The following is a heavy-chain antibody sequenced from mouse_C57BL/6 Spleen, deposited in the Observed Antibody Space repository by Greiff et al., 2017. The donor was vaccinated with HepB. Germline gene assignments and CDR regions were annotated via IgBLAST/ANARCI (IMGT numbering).Heavy chain of an antibody. CDR1: GYTFTSYW. CDR3: ARKGLRYFDV. V-gene: IGHV1-52*01. J-gene: IGHJ1*03. D-gene: IGHD2-13*01. Sequence: QVQLLQPGAELVRPGSSVKLSCKASGYTFTSYWMHWVKQRPIQGLEWIGNIDPSDSETHYNHKFKDKATLTVDKSSSTAYMQLSSLTSEDSAVDYCARKGLRYFDVWGTGTTVTVSS. CDR2: IDPSDSET.